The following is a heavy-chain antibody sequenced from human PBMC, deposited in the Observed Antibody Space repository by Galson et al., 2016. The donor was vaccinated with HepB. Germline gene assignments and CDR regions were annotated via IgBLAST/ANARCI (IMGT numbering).Heavy chain of an antibody. Sequence: SLRLSCAASGFTFSSYWMSWVRQAPGKGLEWVANVKRDGSERYYVDSVRGRFTISRDNAKNSLFLQMNSLRVEDTAVYYCARGANRGRPFDYWGQGTRVTVSS. V-gene: IGHV3-7*03. CDR3: ARGANRGRPFDY. CDR1: GFTFSSYW. D-gene: IGHD3-10*01. CDR2: VKRDGSER. J-gene: IGHJ4*02.